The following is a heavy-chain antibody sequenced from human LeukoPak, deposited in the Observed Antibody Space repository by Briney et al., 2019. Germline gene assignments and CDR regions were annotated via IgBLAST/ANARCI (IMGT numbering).Heavy chain of an antibody. J-gene: IGHJ4*02. Sequence: ASVKVSCTASGYTFTRYAFSWVRQAPGQGLEWLGWISAYNRNTIYAQKFQGRVTLTTDTPTSTAHMELGNLGSDDTAVYYCARDRRWDLERGVVYFDYWGQGTLVTVSS. CDR3: ARDRRWDLERGVVYFDY. D-gene: IGHD4-23*01. V-gene: IGHV1-18*01. CDR2: ISAYNRNT. CDR1: GYTFTRYA.